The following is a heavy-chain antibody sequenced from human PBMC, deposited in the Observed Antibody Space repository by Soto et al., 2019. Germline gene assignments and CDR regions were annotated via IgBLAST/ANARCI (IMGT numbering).Heavy chain of an antibody. CDR3: AREVLYVSSGFYNWFDP. Sequence: PSETLSLTCAVYGGSFSGYYWSWIRQPPGKGLEWIGEINHSGSTNYNPSIKSRVTISVDTSKNQFSLKLSSVTAADTAVYYCAREVLYVSSGFYNWFDPWGQGTLVTVSS. CDR1: GGSFSGYY. CDR2: INHSGST. J-gene: IGHJ5*02. V-gene: IGHV4-34*01. D-gene: IGHD3-22*01.